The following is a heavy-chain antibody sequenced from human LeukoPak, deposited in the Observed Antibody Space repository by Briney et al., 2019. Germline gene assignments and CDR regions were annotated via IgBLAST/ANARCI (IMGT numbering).Heavy chain of an antibody. CDR2: IYSGGST. Sequence: GGSLRLSCAASGFTVSSNYMSWVRQAPGKGLEWVSVIYSGGSTYYADSVKGRFTISGDNSKNTLYLQMNSLRAEHTAVYYCARPDYYGSGAADAFDIWGQGTMVTVSS. J-gene: IGHJ3*02. V-gene: IGHV3-66*01. CDR1: GFTVSSNY. D-gene: IGHD3-10*01. CDR3: ARPDYYGSGAADAFDI.